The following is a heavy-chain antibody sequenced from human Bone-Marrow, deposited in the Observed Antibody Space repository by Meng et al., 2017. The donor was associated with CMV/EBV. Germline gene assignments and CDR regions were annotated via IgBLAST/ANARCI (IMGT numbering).Heavy chain of an antibody. D-gene: IGHD2/OR15-2a*01. V-gene: IGHV3-7*03. Sequence: CAASGFTFGYSWMRWVRQAPGKGLEWVANIKEDGGQTYYSDSVRGRFTMSRDSAGASVFLQMNTLRADDTAVYYCARYNSNPSRFFQHWGRGTLVTVSS. CDR2: IKEDGGQT. CDR3: ARYNSNPSRFFQH. CDR1: GFTFGYSW. J-gene: IGHJ1*01.